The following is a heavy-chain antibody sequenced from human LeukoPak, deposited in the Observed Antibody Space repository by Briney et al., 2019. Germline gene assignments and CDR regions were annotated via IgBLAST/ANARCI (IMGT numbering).Heavy chain of an antibody. CDR3: ARGPKSEWLQNYFDY. Sequence: GRSLGLSCAASSFTFSAYVMHWVRQAPGRGLEWVSSISSSSTYMSYAGSVKGRFTVSRDNAENSLYLQMSGLRGEDTAVYYCARGPKSEWLQNYFDYWGQGALVAVSS. CDR1: SFTFSAYV. D-gene: IGHD5-12*01. J-gene: IGHJ4*02. CDR2: ISSSSTYM. V-gene: IGHV3-21*06.